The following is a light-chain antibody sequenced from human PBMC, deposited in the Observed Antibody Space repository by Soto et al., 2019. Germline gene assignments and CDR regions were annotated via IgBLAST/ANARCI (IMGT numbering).Light chain of an antibody. CDR1: QSVSSN. V-gene: IGKV3-15*01. Sequence: EIVMTQSPATLSVSPWERATLSCMASQSVSSNLAWYQQKPGQSPRLLVYGASTRATGITARFSGSGSGTDFTLSISSLQSQDSAIYYCQHYYNWPRTFGQGTKVDI. J-gene: IGKJ1*01. CDR2: GAS. CDR3: QHYYNWPRT.